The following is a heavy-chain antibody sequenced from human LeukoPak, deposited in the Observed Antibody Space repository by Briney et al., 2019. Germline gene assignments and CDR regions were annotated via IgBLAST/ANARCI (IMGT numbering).Heavy chain of an antibody. CDR3: ARAGLNYYYGMDV. CDR1: GGSISSYY. J-gene: IGHJ6*02. CDR2: IYYSGST. V-gene: IGHV4-59*01. Sequence: SETLSLTCTVSGGSISSYYWSWVRQPPGKGLEWIGYIYYSGSTNYNPSLKSRVTISVDTSKNQFSLKLSSVTAADTAVYYCARAGLNYYYGMDVWAQGTTVTVSS.